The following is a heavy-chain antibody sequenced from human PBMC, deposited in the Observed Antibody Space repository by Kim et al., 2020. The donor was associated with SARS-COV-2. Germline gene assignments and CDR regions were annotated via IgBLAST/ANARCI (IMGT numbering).Heavy chain of an antibody. CDR3: ARPNEFLFFGDYPEALHI. CDR2: IIHSEST. CDR1: GGSFNGYS. V-gene: IGHV4-34*12. D-gene: IGHD3-10*01. J-gene: IGHJ3*02. Sequence: SETLSLTCTVDGGSFNGYSWTWIRQPPGKGLEWIGDIIHSESTNYSPSLKSRVTISVDTSKNQFYLHLTSVTAADTAVYYCARPNEFLFFGDYPEALHIWGRGTKVTVSS.